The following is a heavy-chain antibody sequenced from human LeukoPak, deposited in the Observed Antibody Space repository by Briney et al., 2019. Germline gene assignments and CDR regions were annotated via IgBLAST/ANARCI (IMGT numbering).Heavy chain of an antibody. V-gene: IGHV3-20*04. CDR3: ARHIQIYSYYVMDV. CDR2: INWNGHTT. D-gene: IGHD1-1*01. Sequence: GGSLRPSCAASGFTFKDYGLSWVRQVPGKGLEWVSGINWNGHTTDYADSVMGRFTISRDNAKNSLYLQMNSLRAEDTALYYCARHIQIYSYYVMDVWGQGTTVTVSS. CDR1: GFTFKDYG. J-gene: IGHJ6*02.